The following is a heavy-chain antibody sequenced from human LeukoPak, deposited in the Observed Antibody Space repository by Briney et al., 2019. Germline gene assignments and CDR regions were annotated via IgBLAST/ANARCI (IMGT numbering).Heavy chain of an antibody. CDR1: GYTFTSYG. V-gene: IGHV1-18*01. Sequence: ASVKVSCKASGYTFTSYGISWVRQAPGQGLEWMGWISAYNGNTNYAQKLQGRVTMTTDTSTSTAYMELRSLRSDDTAVYYCAYIGGEQQLAESGYWGQGTLVTVSS. J-gene: IGHJ4*02. CDR3: AYIGGEQQLAESGY. D-gene: IGHD6-13*01. CDR2: ISAYNGNT.